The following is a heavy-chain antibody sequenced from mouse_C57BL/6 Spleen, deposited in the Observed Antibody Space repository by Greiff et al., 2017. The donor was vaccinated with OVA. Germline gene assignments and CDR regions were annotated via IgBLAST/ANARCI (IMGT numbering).Heavy chain of an antibody. V-gene: IGHV1-82*01. Sequence: QVQLKESGPELVKPGASVKISCKASGYAFSSSWMNWVKQRPGKGLEWIGRIYPGDGDTNYNGKFKGKATLTADKSSSTAYMQLSSLTSEDSAVYFCARLRIYYDYDEGALDYWGQGTSVTVSS. CDR3: ARLRIYYDYDEGALDY. CDR2: IYPGDGDT. CDR1: GYAFSSSW. J-gene: IGHJ4*01. D-gene: IGHD2-4*01.